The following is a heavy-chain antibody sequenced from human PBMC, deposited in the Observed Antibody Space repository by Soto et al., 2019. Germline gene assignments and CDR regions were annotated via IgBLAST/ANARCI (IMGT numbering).Heavy chain of an antibody. CDR2: ISSSSIYI. V-gene: IGHV3-21*01. CDR1: GFTFSRYS. CDR3: ARAYDYGDYYYYYIDV. Sequence: GGSLRLSCAASGFTFSRYSMNWVRQAPGRGLEWVSSISSSSIYIYYADSVKGRFTVSRDDAENSLYLQVNSLRAEDTAVYYCARAYDYGDYYYYYIDVWGKGTTVTVSS. J-gene: IGHJ6*03. D-gene: IGHD4-17*01.